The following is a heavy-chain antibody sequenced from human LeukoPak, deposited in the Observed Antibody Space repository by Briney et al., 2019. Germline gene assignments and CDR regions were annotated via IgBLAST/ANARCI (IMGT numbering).Heavy chain of an antibody. CDR2: IKSKTDGGTT. D-gene: IGHD2-2*01. V-gene: IGHV3-15*01. J-gene: IGHJ4*02. CDR1: GFTFTDAW. Sequence: GGSLRLSCAASGFTFTDAWMNWVRQAPGKGLEWVGRIKSKTDGGTTDYAAPVKSRFTISRDDSKNTLYLQMNSLKTEDTAVYYCTTTERRGYAEMVVGADYWGQGTLVTVSS. CDR3: TTTERRGYAEMVVGADY.